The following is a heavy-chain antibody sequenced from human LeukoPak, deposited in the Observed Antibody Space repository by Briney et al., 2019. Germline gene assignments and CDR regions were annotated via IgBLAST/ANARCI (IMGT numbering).Heavy chain of an antibody. CDR3: AREGAAAGTISY. Sequence: PSETLSLTCAVSGGSISSYYWSWIRQPPGKGLEWIGYIYYSGSTNYNPSLKSRVTISVDTSKNQFSLKLSSVTAADTAVYYCAREGAAAGTISYWGQGTLVTVSS. CDR1: GGSISSYY. CDR2: IYYSGST. V-gene: IGHV4-59*01. J-gene: IGHJ4*02. D-gene: IGHD6-13*01.